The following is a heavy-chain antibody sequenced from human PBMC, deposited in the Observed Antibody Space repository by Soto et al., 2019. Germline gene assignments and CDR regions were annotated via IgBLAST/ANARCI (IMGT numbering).Heavy chain of an antibody. CDR1: GYTFTSYA. CDR2: INAGNGNT. CDR3: ARSGGSITMVRGVIGY. V-gene: IGHV1-3*01. D-gene: IGHD3-10*01. Sequence: QVQLVQSGAEVKKPGASVKVSCKASGYTFTSYAMHWVRQAPGQRLEWMGWINAGNGNTKYSQKFQGRVTITRDTSASTAYMELSSLRSEDTAVYYCARSGGSITMVRGVIGYWGQGTLVTVSS. J-gene: IGHJ4*02.